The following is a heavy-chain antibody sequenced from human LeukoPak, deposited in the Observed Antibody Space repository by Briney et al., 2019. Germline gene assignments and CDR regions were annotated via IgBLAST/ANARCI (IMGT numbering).Heavy chain of an antibody. V-gene: IGHV1-46*01. J-gene: IGHJ4*02. D-gene: IGHD1-1*01. Sequence: ASVKVSCKASGYTFTSYYMHWVRQAPGQGLEWMGIINPSGGSTSYAQKFQGRVTMTRDTSTSTVYMELSSLRSEDTAVYYCARDFSRREAGTPNYFDYWGQGTLVTVSS. CDR2: INPSGGST. CDR3: ARDFSRREAGTPNYFDY. CDR1: GYTFTSYY.